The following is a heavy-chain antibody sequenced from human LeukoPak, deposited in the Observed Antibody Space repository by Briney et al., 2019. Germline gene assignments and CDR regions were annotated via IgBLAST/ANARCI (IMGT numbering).Heavy chain of an antibody. CDR2: ISGSGSST. V-gene: IGHV3-23*01. CDR1: GFTFRNYA. CDR3: AISGFGPIDY. J-gene: IGHJ4*02. D-gene: IGHD3-22*01. Sequence: PGGSLRLSCAASGFTFRNYAMSWVRQAPGKGLEWVSGISGSGSSTYYAGSVKGRFTISRDNSKNTLYLQMNSLRAEDTAVYYCAISGFGPIDYWGQGNLVTVSS.